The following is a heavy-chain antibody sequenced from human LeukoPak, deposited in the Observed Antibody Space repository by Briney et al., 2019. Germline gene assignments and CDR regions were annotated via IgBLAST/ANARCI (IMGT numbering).Heavy chain of an antibody. V-gene: IGHV1-2*02. CDR3: ARVRLADERAWAY. D-gene: IGHD3-3*02. J-gene: IGHJ4*02. Sequence: ASVRVSCKAPGYTFSDFYIHWVRQAPGQGLEYVGWITPKSGDTYSPQRFQGRVTMTRDASISTAYMELSSLRSDDTAVYFCARVRLADERAWAYWGQGTLVTVSS. CDR1: GYTFSDFY. CDR2: ITPKSGDT.